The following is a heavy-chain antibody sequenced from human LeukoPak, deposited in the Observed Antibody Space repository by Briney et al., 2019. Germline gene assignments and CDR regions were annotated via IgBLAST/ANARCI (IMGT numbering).Heavy chain of an antibody. CDR3: ALKSRGYCSGGRCYIGY. D-gene: IGHD2-15*01. Sequence: GESLKISCKGSGHTLSTYWVAWVRQMPGKGLEWMGMIFLGDSDTKYSPSFQGQVSISADVSLNAAYLQLSGLKASDTAIYYCALKSRGYCSGGRCYIGYWGQGTLVTVSS. CDR1: GHTLSTYW. J-gene: IGHJ4*02. CDR2: IFLGDSDT. V-gene: IGHV5-51*01.